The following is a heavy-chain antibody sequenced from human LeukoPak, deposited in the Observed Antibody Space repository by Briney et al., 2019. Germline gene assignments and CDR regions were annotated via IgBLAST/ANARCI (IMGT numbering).Heavy chain of an antibody. CDR3: STSGQHWDVFDY. Sequence: GGSLRLSCGASGLTFSNAWMSCVRQAPGKGLEWVGRIKSKSHGGRTDYAAPVKGRFTISKDDSKNTLYLQMNSLKIEDTAVYHCSTSGQHWDVFDYWGQGTLVTVSS. CDR2: IKSKSHGGRT. CDR1: GLTFSNAW. D-gene: IGHD1-1*01. V-gene: IGHV3-15*01. J-gene: IGHJ4*02.